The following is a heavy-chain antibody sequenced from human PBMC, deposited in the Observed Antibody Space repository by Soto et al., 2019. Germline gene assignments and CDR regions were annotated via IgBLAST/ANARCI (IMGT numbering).Heavy chain of an antibody. CDR1: GFTFSDYY. CDR2: ISSSSSYT. J-gene: IGHJ5*02. Sequence: PGGSVRLSCAASGFTFSDYYMSWIRQAPGKGLEWVSYISSSSSYTNYADSVKGRFTISRDNAKRSLYLQMMSLTAEDTAIYYCVRGGGGGLFDPWGQGTMVTVSS. D-gene: IGHD2-15*01. V-gene: IGHV3-11*06. CDR3: VRGGGGGLFDP.